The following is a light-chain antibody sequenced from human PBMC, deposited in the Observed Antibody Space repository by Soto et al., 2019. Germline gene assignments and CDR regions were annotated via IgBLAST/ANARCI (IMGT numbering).Light chain of an antibody. CDR1: QGISSY. CDR3: QQLNSYPWT. Sequence: DIQLTQSPSFLSASVGDRVTLTCRASQGISSYLAWYQQKPGKAPKLLIYAASTLQSGVPSRFSGSGSGTEFTLTISCLQPEDFATYYCQQLNSYPWTFGQGTKVEIK. J-gene: IGKJ1*01. CDR2: AAS. V-gene: IGKV1-9*01.